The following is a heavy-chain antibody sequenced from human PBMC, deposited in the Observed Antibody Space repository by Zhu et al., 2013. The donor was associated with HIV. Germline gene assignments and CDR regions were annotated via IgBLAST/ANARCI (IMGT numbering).Heavy chain of an antibody. D-gene: IGHD1-26*01. V-gene: IGHV3-74*01. CDR2: INTDGSTT. CDR3: ARAGSYRFDY. Sequence: EVQLVESGGGLVQPGGSLRLSCAAFGFTFSTYWVHWVRQAPGKGLVWVSRINTDGSTTNYADSVKGRFTISRDNAKNTVYLQMNSLRDEDTAVYYCARAGSYRFDYWGQGTLVTVSS. J-gene: IGHJ4*02. CDR1: GFTFSTYW.